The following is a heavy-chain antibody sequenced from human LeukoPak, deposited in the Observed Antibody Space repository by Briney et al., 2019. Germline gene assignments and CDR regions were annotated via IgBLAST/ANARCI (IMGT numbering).Heavy chain of an antibody. Sequence: GGSLRLSCAASGFTFSSYSMNWVRQAPGKGLEWLAVISFDGDNKYYADSVRGRFTISRDNSKNTLSLQMNSLRAEDTAVYFCVRDSVEYLYGAGSHLDYWGQGTLVTVSS. CDR3: VRDSVEYLYGAGSHLDY. V-gene: IGHV3-30*03. D-gene: IGHD3-10*01. CDR1: GFTFSSYS. CDR2: ISFDGDNK. J-gene: IGHJ4*02.